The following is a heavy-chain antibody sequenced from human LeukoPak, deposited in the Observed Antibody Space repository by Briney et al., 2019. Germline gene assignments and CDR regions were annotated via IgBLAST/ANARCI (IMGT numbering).Heavy chain of an antibody. D-gene: IGHD6-13*01. CDR3: ARGRHSSSWSPIDY. J-gene: IGHJ4*02. Sequence: GGSLRLSCAASGFTFSSYSMNWVRQAPGKGLEWVSSISSSSSYIYYADSVKGRFTISRDNAKNSLYLQMNILRAEDTAMYYCARGRHSSSWSPIDYWGQGTLVTVSS. CDR2: ISSSSSYI. CDR1: GFTFSSYS. V-gene: IGHV3-21*01.